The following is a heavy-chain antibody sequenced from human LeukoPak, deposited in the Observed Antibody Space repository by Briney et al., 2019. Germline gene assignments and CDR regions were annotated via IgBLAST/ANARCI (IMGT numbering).Heavy chain of an antibody. Sequence: ASVKVSCKASGGTFSSYAISWVRQAPGQGLEWMGGIIPIFGTANYAQKSQGRVTTTADESTSTAYMELSSLRSEDTAVYYCARGPGLRYLDYWGQGTLVTVSS. CDR2: IIPIFGTA. D-gene: IGHD3-3*01. CDR3: ARGPGLRYLDY. CDR1: GGTFSSYA. V-gene: IGHV1-69*01. J-gene: IGHJ4*02.